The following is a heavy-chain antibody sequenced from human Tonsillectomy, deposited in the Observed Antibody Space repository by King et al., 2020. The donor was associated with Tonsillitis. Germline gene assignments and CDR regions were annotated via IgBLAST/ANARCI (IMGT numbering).Heavy chain of an antibody. V-gene: IGHV3-23*04. Sequence: VQLVESGGGLVQPGGSLRLSCAASGFTFSSYAMSWVRQAPGKGLEWVSAISGSGGSTYYADSVKGRFTISRDNSKNTLYLQMNRLRAEDTAVYYCAKAEKTLFGGSGYYRPRWFDPWGQGTLVTVSS. J-gene: IGHJ5*02. CDR1: GFTFSSYA. CDR2: ISGSGGST. CDR3: AKAEKTLFGGSGYYRPRWFDP. D-gene: IGHD3-22*01.